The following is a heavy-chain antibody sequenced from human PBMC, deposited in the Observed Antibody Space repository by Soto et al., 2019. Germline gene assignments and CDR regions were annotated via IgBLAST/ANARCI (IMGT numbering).Heavy chain of an antibody. Sequence: QLLLQESGPGLVKPSETLSLTCTVSGGSILDSTYYWAWIRQSPGKGLEWIGTIFYSGGTFYTPSLTSRVSLSVDTSNHQFSLKLSSVTAADTAVYYWARQASGYYYGWFDPWGQGTLVTVSS. CDR1: GGSILDSTYY. V-gene: IGHV4-39*01. D-gene: IGHD3-22*01. CDR3: ARQASGYYYGWFDP. CDR2: IFYSGGT. J-gene: IGHJ5*02.